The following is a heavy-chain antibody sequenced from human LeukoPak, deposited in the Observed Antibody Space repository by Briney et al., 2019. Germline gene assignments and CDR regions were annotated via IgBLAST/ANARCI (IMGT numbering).Heavy chain of an antibody. CDR1: GFTFSSYS. V-gene: IGHV3-21*01. J-gene: IGHJ4*02. D-gene: IGHD2-2*01. CDR2: ISSSSSYI. Sequence: GGSLRLSCAASGFTFSSYSMNWVRQAPGKGLERVSSISSSSSYIYYADSVKGRFTISRDNAKNSLYLQMNSLRAEDTAVYYCARGVGYCSSTSCYLGDYWGQGTLVTVSS. CDR3: ARGVGYCSSTSCYLGDY.